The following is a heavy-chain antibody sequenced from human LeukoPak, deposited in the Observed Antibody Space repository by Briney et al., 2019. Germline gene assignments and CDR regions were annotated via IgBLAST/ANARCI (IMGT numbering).Heavy chain of an antibody. V-gene: IGHV4-59*01. CDR3: ARDSPNVPLNWFDP. CDR2: IYYSGST. Sequence: SETLSLTCTVSGGSISSYYWSWIRQPPGKGLEWIGYIYYSGSTNYTPSLKSRVTISVDTSKNQFSLKLSSVTAADTAVYYCARDSPNVPLNWFDPWGQGTLVTVSS. D-gene: IGHD1-1*01. CDR1: GGSISSYY. J-gene: IGHJ5*02.